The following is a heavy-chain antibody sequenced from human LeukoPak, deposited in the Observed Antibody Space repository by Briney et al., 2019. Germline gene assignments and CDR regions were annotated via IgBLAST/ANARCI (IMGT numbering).Heavy chain of an antibody. CDR2: ITGDGTRT. Sequence: GGSLRLSCAASGFTFSSCAMTWVRPAPGKGLEWVASITGDGTRTYYTDSVKGRFTISRDNSKNTLYLQMNSLRADETAICYCASRPRADMGPLDYWGQGTLVTVST. CDR3: ASRPRADMGPLDY. CDR1: GFTFSSCA. D-gene: IGHD1-14*01. V-gene: IGHV3-23*01. J-gene: IGHJ4*02.